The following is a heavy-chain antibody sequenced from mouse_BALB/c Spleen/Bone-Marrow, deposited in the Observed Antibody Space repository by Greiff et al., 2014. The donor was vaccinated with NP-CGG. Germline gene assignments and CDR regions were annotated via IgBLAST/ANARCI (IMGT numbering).Heavy chain of an antibody. CDR3: TREGIYFGYDVPMDY. J-gene: IGHJ4*01. D-gene: IGHD2-2*01. Sequence: QVQLKESGAELVRPGASVTLSCKASGYKFTDYEMHWVKQTPVNGLEWIGSIDPETGGTAYNQNFKGKATLTADRSSTTAYMELRSLTSEDSAVYYCTREGIYFGYDVPMDYWGQGTSVTVSS. CDR1: GYKFTDYE. V-gene: IGHV1-15*01. CDR2: IDPETGGT.